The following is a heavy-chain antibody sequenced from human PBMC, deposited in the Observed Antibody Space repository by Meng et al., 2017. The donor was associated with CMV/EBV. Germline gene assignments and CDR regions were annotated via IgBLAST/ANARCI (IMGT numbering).Heavy chain of an antibody. CDR3: ARVLRQQLVPGYFDY. D-gene: IGHD6-13*01. CDR2: INPNSGGT. CDR1: GYTFTGYY. V-gene: IGHV1-2*02. J-gene: IGHJ4*02. Sequence: ASVKVSCKASGYTFTGYYMHWVRQAPGQGLEWMGLINPNSGGTNYAQKFQGRVTMTRDTSISKAYMELSRLRSDDTAVYYCARVLRQQLVPGYFDYWGQGTLVTVSS.